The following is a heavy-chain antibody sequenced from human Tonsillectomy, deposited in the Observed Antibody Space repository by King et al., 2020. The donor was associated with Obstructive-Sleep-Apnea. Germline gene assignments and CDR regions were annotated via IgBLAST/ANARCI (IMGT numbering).Heavy chain of an antibody. CDR1: GFTFSNAW. J-gene: IGHJ6*02. CDR2: IKSKTDGGTT. D-gene: IGHD3-22*01. Sequence: VQLVESGGGLVKPGGSLRLSCAASGFTFSNAWMSWVRQAPGKGLEWVGRIKSKTDGGTTDYAAPVKGRFTISRDDSKNTLYLQMNSLKTEDTAVYYCTTDLYYYDSSGFNYYYGMDVWGQGTTVTVSS. V-gene: IGHV3-15*01. CDR3: TTDLYYYDSSGFNYYYGMDV.